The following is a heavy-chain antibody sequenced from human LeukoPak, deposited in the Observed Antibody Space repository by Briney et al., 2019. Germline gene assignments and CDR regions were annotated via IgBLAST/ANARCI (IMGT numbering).Heavy chain of an antibody. V-gene: IGHV1-2*02. CDR3: ARCYGSGSQNYYYYYGMDV. CDR1: GYTFTGYY. J-gene: IGHJ6*02. Sequence: GASVKVSCKASGYTFTGYYMHWVRQAPGQGLEWMGWINPNSGGTDYAQKFQGRVTMTRDTSISTAYMELSRLRSDDTAVYYCARCYGSGSQNYYYYYGMDVWGQGTTVTVSS. D-gene: IGHD3-10*01. CDR2: INPNSGGT.